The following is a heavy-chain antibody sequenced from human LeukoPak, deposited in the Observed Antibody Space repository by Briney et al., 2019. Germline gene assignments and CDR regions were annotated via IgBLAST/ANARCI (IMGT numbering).Heavy chain of an antibody. CDR3: TKSDGYGLIRI. CDR1: GGSMTSAMYH. D-gene: IGHD3-10*01. V-gene: IGHV4-61*02. J-gene: IGHJ3*02. Sequence: PSQTLSLTCTVSGGSMTSAMYHWTWIRQSAGRGLEWLGRIYPTGTPNYNPSLKNRTTIAIDTSKNQFSLTLTSMTAADTAAYYCTKSDGYGLIRICGRGTMVTVSS. CDR2: IYPTGTP.